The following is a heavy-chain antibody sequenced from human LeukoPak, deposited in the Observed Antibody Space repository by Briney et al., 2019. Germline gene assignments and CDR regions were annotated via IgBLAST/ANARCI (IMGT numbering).Heavy chain of an antibody. CDR1: GFTFSCYW. D-gene: IGHD2-2*01. V-gene: IGHV3-7*01. Sequence: GGSLRLSCAAPGFTFSCYWMSWVRQAPGKGLEWVANIKQDGSEKYYVDSVKGRFTISRDNAKNSLYLQMNSLRAEDTAVYYCARIGYCSRASCRDAFDIWGQGTIVTVSS. J-gene: IGHJ3*02. CDR3: ARIGYCSRASCRDAFDI. CDR2: IKQDGSEK.